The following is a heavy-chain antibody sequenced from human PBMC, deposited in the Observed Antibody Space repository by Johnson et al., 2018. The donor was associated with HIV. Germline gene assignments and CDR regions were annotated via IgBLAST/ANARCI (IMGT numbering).Heavy chain of an antibody. Sequence: QVQLVESGGCVVQPGRSLRLSCAASGFSFSSYGIHWVRQAPGQGLEWVAYISYHVGNRYYADSVKGRFTISRDNSKNTLYLQMNSLRAEDTAVYYCAKEGRELLGGTFDIWGQGTMVTVSS. CDR2: ISYHVGNR. J-gene: IGHJ3*02. V-gene: IGHV3-30*18. D-gene: IGHD1-26*01. CDR3: AKEGRELLGGTFDI. CDR1: GFSFSSYG.